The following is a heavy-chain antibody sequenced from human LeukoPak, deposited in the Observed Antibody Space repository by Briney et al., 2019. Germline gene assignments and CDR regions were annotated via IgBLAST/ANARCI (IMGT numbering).Heavy chain of an antibody. CDR3: ARSIAATREEFDY. CDR2: IYPGDSDT. J-gene: IGHJ4*02. V-gene: IGHV5-51*01. Sequence: GEPLKISCKGSGYSFTSYWIGWVRQMPGKGLEWTGIIYPGDSDTRYSPSFQGQVTISADKSISTAYLQWSSLKASDTAMYYGARSIAATREEFDYWGQGTLVTVSS. CDR1: GYSFTSYW. D-gene: IGHD6-13*01.